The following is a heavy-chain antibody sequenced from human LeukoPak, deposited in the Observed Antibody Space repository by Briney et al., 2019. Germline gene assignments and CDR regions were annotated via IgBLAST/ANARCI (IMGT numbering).Heavy chain of an antibody. CDR2: FDPEDGET. V-gene: IGHV1-24*01. CDR1: GYTLTELS. D-gene: IGHD3-3*01. Sequence: GASVKVSCKVSGYTLTELSMHWVRQAPGKGLEWMGGFDPEDGETIYAQKFQGRVTMTEDTSTDTAYMELSSLGSEDTAVYYCATAYYDFWSGTTADAFDIWGQGTMVTVSS. CDR3: ATAYYDFWSGTTADAFDI. J-gene: IGHJ3*02.